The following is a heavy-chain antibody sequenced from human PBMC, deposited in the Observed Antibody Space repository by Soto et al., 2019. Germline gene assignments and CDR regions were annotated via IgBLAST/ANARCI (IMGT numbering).Heavy chain of an antibody. Sequence: GGSLRLSCAASGFTFSGSAMHWVRQASGKGLEWVGRIRSKANSYATAYAASVKGRFTISRDDSKNTAYLQMNSLKTEDTAVYYCTRPRGGSYYFEYYYYGMDVWGQGTTVTVSS. CDR1: GFTFSGSA. CDR3: TRPRGGSYYFEYYYYGMDV. D-gene: IGHD1-26*01. CDR2: IRSKANSYAT. J-gene: IGHJ6*02. V-gene: IGHV3-73*01.